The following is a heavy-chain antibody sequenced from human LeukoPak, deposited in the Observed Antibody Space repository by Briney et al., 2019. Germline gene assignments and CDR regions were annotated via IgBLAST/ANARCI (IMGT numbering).Heavy chain of an antibody. CDR2: IYVSGST. Sequence: SETLSFTCTVSGGSICSYYWSWIRQTAGKGQEWLGRIYVSGSTNYNPSLKSRVTMSVDTSKNQFSLKLSSVTAADTAVYYCAREEGIVGARGLDYWGQGTPVTVSS. CDR3: AREEGIVGARGLDY. V-gene: IGHV4-4*07. J-gene: IGHJ4*02. CDR1: GGSICSYY. D-gene: IGHD1-26*01.